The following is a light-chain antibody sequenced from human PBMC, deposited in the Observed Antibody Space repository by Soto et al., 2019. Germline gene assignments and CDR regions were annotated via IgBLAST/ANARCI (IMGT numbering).Light chain of an antibody. V-gene: IGLV2-14*03. CDR1: SSDVGAYNF. J-gene: IGLJ1*01. Sequence: QSALTQTASVSGSPGQSITISCTGTSSDVGAYNFVSWYRQHPGKAPKLIIYNVSDRPSGVSNRFSGSKSANTASLTISGLQAEDEADYYCTSSTSRGTYVFGTGTKVTVL. CDR2: NVS. CDR3: TSSTSRGTYV.